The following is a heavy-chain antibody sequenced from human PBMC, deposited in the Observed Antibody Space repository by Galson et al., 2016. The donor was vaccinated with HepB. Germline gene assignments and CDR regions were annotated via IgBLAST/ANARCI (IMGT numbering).Heavy chain of an antibody. CDR2: IYWNDDR. CDR3: ARLMTIFENSFDV. V-gene: IGHV2-5*01. J-gene: IGHJ3*01. CDR1: GFSLSTSGVG. D-gene: IGHD3-3*01. Sequence: PALVKPTQTLTLTCTFSGFSLSTSGVGVGWIRQPPGKALEWLALIYWNDDRRFSPSLRSRLTITEDTSTNQVVLTMTNMDPVDTATYYCARLMTIFENSFDVWGQGTTVTVSS.